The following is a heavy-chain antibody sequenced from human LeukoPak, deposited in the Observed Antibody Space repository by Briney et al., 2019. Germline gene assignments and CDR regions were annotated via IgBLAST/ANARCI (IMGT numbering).Heavy chain of an antibody. J-gene: IGHJ3*02. V-gene: IGHV3-23*01. CDR3: ARNTSGFKLGDAFDI. Sequence: GGSLRLSCAASGFTFSSFAMSWVRQAPGKGLEWVLSISVSGDRSFYADSVKGRFTISRDNSKDTLYLHMNSLRAEDTAVYYCARNTSGFKLGDAFDIWGQGTMVTVSS. CDR2: ISVSGDRS. D-gene: IGHD3-22*01. CDR1: GFTFSSFA.